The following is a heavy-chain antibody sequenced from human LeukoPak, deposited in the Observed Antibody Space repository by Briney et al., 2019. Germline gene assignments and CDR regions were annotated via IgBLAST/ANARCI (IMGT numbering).Heavy chain of an antibody. V-gene: IGHV3-66*02. CDR1: GFTVSSNY. CDR3: AREVLGIPY. J-gene: IGHJ4*02. Sequence: PGGSLRLSCGASGFTVSSNYMSWVRQAPGKGLEWVSVIYSGGRTYYADSVKGRFTISRDNSKNTLYLQMNSLRAEDTAVYYCAREVLGIPYWGQGTLVTVSS. CDR2: IYSGGRT. D-gene: IGHD7-27*01.